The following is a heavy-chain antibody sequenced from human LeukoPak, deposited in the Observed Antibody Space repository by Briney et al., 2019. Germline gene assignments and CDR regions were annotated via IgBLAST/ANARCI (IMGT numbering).Heavy chain of an antibody. CDR2: IYYSGST. CDR3: ARRVAGTGFDY. J-gene: IGHJ4*02. D-gene: IGHD3-10*01. CDR1: GGSISNYY. Sequence: SETLSPTCTVSGGSISNYYWSWIRQPPGKGLEWIGYIYYSGSTNNNPSLRSRVTISVDTSKNQFSLKLSSVTAADTAVYYCARRVAGTGFDYWGQGTLVTVSS. V-gene: IGHV4-59*08.